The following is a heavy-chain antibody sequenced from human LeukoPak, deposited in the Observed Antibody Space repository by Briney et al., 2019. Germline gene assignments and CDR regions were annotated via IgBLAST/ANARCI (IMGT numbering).Heavy chain of an antibody. D-gene: IGHD6-19*01. CDR1: GFTFSSYA. CDR3: ARVDRYNSGWYDY. CDR2: ISSSSSYI. Sequence: GRSLRLSCAASGFTFSSYAMHWVRQAPGKGLEWVSSISSSSSYIYYADSVKGRFTISRDNSKNTLYLHMNSLRAEDTAMYYCARVDRYNSGWYDYWGQGTLVTVSS. J-gene: IGHJ4*02. V-gene: IGHV3-21*04.